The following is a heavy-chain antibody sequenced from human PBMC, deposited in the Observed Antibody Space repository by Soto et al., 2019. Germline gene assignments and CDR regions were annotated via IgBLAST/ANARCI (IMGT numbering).Heavy chain of an antibody. CDR1: GFTFSNAW. V-gene: IGHV3-15*07. J-gene: IGHJ4*02. CDR3: TTYGVLRDFDWSPIRYDY. Sequence: PGGSLRLSCASSGFTFSNAWMNWVRQAPGKGLEWVGRIKSKTDGGTTDYAAPVKGRFTISRDDSKNTLYLQMNSLKTDNTAVYYCTTYGVLRDFDWSPIRYDYWGQGTLVTVSS. CDR2: IKSKTDGGTT. D-gene: IGHD3-9*01.